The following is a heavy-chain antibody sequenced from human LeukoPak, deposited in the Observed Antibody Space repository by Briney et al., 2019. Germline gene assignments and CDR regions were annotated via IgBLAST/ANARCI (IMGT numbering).Heavy chain of an antibody. Sequence: PGGSLRLSCAASGFTFSTYWMHWVRQGPGKGLVWVSRINTDGSSTSYADSVKGRFTISRDNAKNTLYLQMNSLRAEDTAVYYCARVESNYDFWSGYYTGSPRFDYWGQGTLVTVSS. D-gene: IGHD3-3*01. CDR3: ARVESNYDFWSGYYTGSPRFDY. CDR2: INTDGSST. CDR1: GFTFSTYW. V-gene: IGHV3-74*01. J-gene: IGHJ4*02.